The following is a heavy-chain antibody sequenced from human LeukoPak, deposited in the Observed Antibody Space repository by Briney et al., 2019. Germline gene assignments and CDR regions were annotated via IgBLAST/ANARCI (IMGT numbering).Heavy chain of an antibody. CDR1: GGTFSTNG. D-gene: IGHD1-26*01. CDR3: ARSSGSHYYFDY. J-gene: IGHJ4*02. V-gene: IGHV1-69*05. Sequence: SVKVSCKASGGTFSTNGISWVRQAPGQGLEWMGRIIPTFGPPKYAQKFQGTVTITTDESTSTAYMELGSLTSEDTAVYYCARSSGSHYYFDYWGQGTLVTASS. CDR2: IIPTFGPP.